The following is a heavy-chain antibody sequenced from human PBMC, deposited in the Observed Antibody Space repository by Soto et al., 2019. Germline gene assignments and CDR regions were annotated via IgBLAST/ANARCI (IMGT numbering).Heavy chain of an antibody. CDR1: GFSLSNSGES. D-gene: IGHD3-10*01. V-gene: IGHV2-5*01. CDR3: AHGDPLDFHY. CDR2: IYWNGIE. J-gene: IGHJ4*02. Sequence: QITLEESGPAVVKPTQTLTLTCTFSGFSLSNSGESVGWIRQPPGKALEWLGLIYWNGIERYNPSLKRRLSITNDTSKNHVLLTVTNMDPVDTATYFCAHGDPLDFHYWGQGTLVTVSP.